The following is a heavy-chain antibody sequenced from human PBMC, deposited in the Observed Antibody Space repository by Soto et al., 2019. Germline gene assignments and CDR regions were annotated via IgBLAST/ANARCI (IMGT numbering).Heavy chain of an antibody. Sequence: PSETLSLTCTVSGGSISSSVYNWASISSTSYFWGWIRQPPGKGLEWIGSIYYSGNTYYNPSLKSRATVSVDTSKNQFPLNLSAVTAADTAVYYCARPSGTWRHDPFDIWGPGTVVTVSS. CDR1: GGSISSSVYNWASISSTSYF. V-gene: IGHV4-39*01. CDR3: ARPSGTWRHDPFDI. CDR2: IYYSGNT. D-gene: IGHD3-10*01. J-gene: IGHJ3*02.